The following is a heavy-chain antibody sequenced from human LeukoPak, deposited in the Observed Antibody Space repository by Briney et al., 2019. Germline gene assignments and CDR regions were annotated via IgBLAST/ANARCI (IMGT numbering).Heavy chain of an antibody. J-gene: IGHJ4*02. CDR1: GGTFSSYA. Sequence: ASVKVSCKASGGTFSSYAISWVRQAPGQGLEWMGWINPNSGGTNYAQKFQGRVTMTRDTSISTAYRELSRLRADDTAVYYCARSLVMGLRFLAYWGQGTLVTVSS. CDR3: ARSLVMGLRFLAY. V-gene: IGHV1-2*02. D-gene: IGHD3-3*01. CDR2: INPNSGGT.